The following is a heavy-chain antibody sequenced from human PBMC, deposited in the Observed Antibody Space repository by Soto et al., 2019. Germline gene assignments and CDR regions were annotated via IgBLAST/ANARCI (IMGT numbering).Heavy chain of an antibody. CDR2: INPSGGST. Sequence: EASVKVSCKASGYTFTSYYMHWVRQAPGQGLEWMGIINPSGGSTSYAQKFQGRVTMTRDTSTSTVYMELSSLRSEDTAVYYCARDRDTMVRGASWGMDVWGQGTTVTVSS. D-gene: IGHD3-10*01. CDR3: ARDRDTMVRGASWGMDV. J-gene: IGHJ6*02. CDR1: GYTFTSYY. V-gene: IGHV1-46*01.